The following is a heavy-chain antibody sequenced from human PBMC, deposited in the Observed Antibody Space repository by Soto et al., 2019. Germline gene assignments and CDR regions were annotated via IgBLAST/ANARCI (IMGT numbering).Heavy chain of an antibody. CDR3: ASSGPKPFMIVVEDAFDI. Sequence: QVQLQESGPGLVKPSQTLSLTCTVSGGSISSGDYYWSWIRQPPGKGLEWIGYIYYSGSTYYNPSLKSRVTISVDTSNNQFSLKLSSVTAADTAVYYCASSGPKPFMIVVEDAFDIWGQGTMVTVSS. J-gene: IGHJ3*02. CDR1: GGSISSGDYY. V-gene: IGHV4-30-4*01. CDR2: IYYSGST. D-gene: IGHD3-22*01.